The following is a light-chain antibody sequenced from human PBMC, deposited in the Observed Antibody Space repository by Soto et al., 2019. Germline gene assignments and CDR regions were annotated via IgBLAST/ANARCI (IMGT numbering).Light chain of an antibody. J-gene: IGKJ4*02. V-gene: IGKV1-9*01. Sequence: DIQLTQSPSFLSASVGDRVTITCRASQAIGHYLAWYQQRPGTAPNLLISAASTLQSGVPSRFSGSGSGTEFTLTISSLQPADFATYYCQQLNTYPLTFGGGTRLELK. CDR3: QQLNTYPLT. CDR2: AAS. CDR1: QAIGHY.